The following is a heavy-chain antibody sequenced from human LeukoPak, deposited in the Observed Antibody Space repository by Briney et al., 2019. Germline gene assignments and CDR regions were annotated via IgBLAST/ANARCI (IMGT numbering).Heavy chain of an antibody. D-gene: IGHD3-9*01. CDR3: ARATHYDILTGYIPQPALNWFDP. CDR1: GFTFSSYS. CDR2: ISSSSSYI. Sequence: GGSLRLSCAASGFTFSSYSMNWVRQAPGKGLEWVSSISSSSSYIYYADSVKGRFTISRDNAKNSLYLQMNSLRAEDTAVYYCARATHYDILTGYIPQPALNWFDPWGQGTLVTVSS. J-gene: IGHJ5*02. V-gene: IGHV3-21*01.